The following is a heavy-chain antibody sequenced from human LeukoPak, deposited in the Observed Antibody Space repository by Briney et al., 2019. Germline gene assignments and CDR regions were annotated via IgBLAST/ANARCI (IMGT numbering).Heavy chain of an antibody. CDR3: AREIVGGFNPGAY. V-gene: IGHV4-4*02. Sequence: SETLSLTCTVSPDSTTSNFWSWVRQPPGKGLEWIGEIHRSGSTNYNPSLQSRVTISIDRSKNQIALELSSVTAADTAAYYCAREIVGGFNPGAYWGQGTLVTVSS. CDR1: PDSTTSNF. J-gene: IGHJ4*02. CDR2: IHRSGST. D-gene: IGHD1-14*01.